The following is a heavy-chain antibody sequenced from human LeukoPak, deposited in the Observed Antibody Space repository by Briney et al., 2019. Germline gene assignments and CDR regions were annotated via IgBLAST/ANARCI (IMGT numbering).Heavy chain of an antibody. V-gene: IGHV1-69*04. Sequence: GASVKVSCKASGGTFSSYAISWVRQAPGQGLEWMGRIIPILGIANYAQKFQGRVTITADKSTSTAYMELSSLRSEDTAVYYCARAKYYDILTGYPLSFDYWGQGTLVTVSS. CDR3: ARAKYYDILTGYPLSFDY. J-gene: IGHJ4*02. CDR1: GGTFSSYA. CDR2: IIPILGIA. D-gene: IGHD3-9*01.